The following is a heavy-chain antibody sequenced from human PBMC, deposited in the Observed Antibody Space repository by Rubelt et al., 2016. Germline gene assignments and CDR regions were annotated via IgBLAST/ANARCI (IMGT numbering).Heavy chain of an antibody. J-gene: IGHJ6*02. V-gene: IGHV3-30-3*02. CDR1: FA. Sequence: FAMNWVRQAPGKGLEWVSVISYDGKNKYYADSVEGRLTISRDNSKNTLYLQMNSMRAEDTAVYYCAKKGIPARPFYGMDVWGQGTTVTVSS. D-gene: IGHD6-6*01. CDR3: AKKGIPARPFYGMDV. CDR2: ISYDGKNK.